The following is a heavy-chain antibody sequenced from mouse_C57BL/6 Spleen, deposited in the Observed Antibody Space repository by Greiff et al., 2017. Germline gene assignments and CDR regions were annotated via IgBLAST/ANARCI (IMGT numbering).Heavy chain of an antibody. CDR2: IDPGGGDT. CDR3: ARGGNYRGDAMDY. D-gene: IGHD2-1*01. V-gene: IGHV1-80*01. J-gene: IGHJ4*01. CDR1: GYAFSSYW. Sequence: VKLMESGAELVKPGASVKISSKASGYAFSSYWMNWVKQRPGKGYGWIGQIDPGGGDTNYNGKLKGKATLTADKSSSTAYMQLSSLTSEDSAVYFGARGGNYRGDAMDYWGQGTSVTVSS.